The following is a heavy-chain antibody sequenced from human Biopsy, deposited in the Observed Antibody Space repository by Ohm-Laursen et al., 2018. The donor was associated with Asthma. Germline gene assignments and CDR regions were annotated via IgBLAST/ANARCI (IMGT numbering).Heavy chain of an antibody. D-gene: IGHD5-12*01. V-gene: IGHV3-30*18. CDR1: GFMFRSFG. CDR2: ISYDGNHK. J-gene: IGHJ4*02. CDR3: AKRRGYSGHDNDY. Sequence: SLRLSCAAPGFMFRSFGMHWVRQAPGKGLEWVAVISYDGNHKFYEDSVKGRFTISRDNSKNTLYLQMNSLRTEDTAVYYCAKRRGYSGHDNDYWGQGTMVIVSS.